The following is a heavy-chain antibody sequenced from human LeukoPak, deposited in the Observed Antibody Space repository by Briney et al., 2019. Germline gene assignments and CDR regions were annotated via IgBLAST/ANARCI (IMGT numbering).Heavy chain of an antibody. Sequence: SETLSLTCAVYGGSFSGYYWSWIRQPPGKGLEWIGEINHSGSTNYNPSLKSRVTMSVDTSKNQFSLKLSSVTAADTAVYYCARHTITTYYYNSGSLARKDFDYWGQGTLVTVSS. CDR1: GGSFSGYY. CDR3: ARHTITTYYYNSGSLARKDFDY. J-gene: IGHJ4*02. CDR2: INHSGST. V-gene: IGHV4-34*01. D-gene: IGHD3-10*01.